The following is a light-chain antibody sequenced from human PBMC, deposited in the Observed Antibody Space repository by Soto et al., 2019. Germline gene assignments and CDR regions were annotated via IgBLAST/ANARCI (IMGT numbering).Light chain of an antibody. Sequence: EIVLTQSPGTLSLNPGERATLSCRASQSVSSSYLAWYQQKPGQAPRLLIYGASSRATGIPDRFSGSGSGTDFTLTFSRLEPEDFEVFYCQQYGSPPWTFGKGTKVDIK. CDR2: GAS. CDR3: QQYGSPPWT. J-gene: IGKJ1*01. CDR1: QSVSSSY. V-gene: IGKV3-20*01.